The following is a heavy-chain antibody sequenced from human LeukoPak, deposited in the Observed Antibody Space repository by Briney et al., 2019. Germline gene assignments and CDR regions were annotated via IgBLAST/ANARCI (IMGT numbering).Heavy chain of an antibody. V-gene: IGHV3-21*04. CDR1: GFTFSSYR. D-gene: IGHD6-13*01. CDR2: ISSSSNYI. CDR3: AKDGAYSSSWPYYFDY. J-gene: IGHJ4*02. Sequence: GGSLRLSCAASGFTFSSYRMNWVRQAPGKGLEWVSSISSSSNYIYYADSVKGRFTISRDNSKNTLYLQMNSLRAEDTAVYYCAKDGAYSSSWPYYFDYWGQGTLVTVSS.